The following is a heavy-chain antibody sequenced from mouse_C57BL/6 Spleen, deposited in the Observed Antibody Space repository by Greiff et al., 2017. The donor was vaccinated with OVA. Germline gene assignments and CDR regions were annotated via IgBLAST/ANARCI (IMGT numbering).Heavy chain of an antibody. CDR3: ARQELGPSDY. CDR2: ISSGGSYT. CDR1: GFTFSSYG. V-gene: IGHV5-6*02. Sequence: DVMLVESGGDLVKPGGSLKLSCAASGFTFSSYGMSWVRQTPDKRLEWVATISSGGSYTYYPDSVKGRFTISRDNVKNTLYLQMSSLKSEDTAMYYCARQELGPSDYWGQGTTLTVSS. D-gene: IGHD4-1*01. J-gene: IGHJ2*01.